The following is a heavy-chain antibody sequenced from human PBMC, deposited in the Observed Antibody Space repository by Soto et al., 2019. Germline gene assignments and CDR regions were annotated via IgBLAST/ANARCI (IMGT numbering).Heavy chain of an antibody. D-gene: IGHD4-17*01. CDR1: GVSVSSGSFY. J-gene: IGHJ4*02. CDR3: ARGATVTQYDY. CDR2: GSYSGTT. V-gene: IGHV4-61*01. Sequence: SETLSLTCTVSGVSVSSGSFYWAWIRQPPGKGLEWIGFGSYSGTTNYKPSLKSRVTISVDTSRSQISLKVSSLTAADTAVYYCARGATVTQYDYWGQGTLVTVPQ.